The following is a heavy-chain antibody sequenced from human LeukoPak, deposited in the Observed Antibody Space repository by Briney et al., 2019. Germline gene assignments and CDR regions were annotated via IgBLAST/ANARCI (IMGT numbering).Heavy chain of an antibody. Sequence: PSETLSLTCTVSGGSISSGDYYWSWIRQPPGKGLEWIGYIYYSGSTYYNPSLKSRVTISVYTYKNQFSLKLSSVTAEDTDVYYCERLTQRRVPYSRYERYWFDPWGQGTLVTVSS. CDR2: IYYSGST. J-gene: IGHJ5*02. CDR1: GGSISSGDYY. CDR3: ERLTQRRVPYSRYERYWFDP. D-gene: IGHD5-12*01. V-gene: IGHV4-30-4*01.